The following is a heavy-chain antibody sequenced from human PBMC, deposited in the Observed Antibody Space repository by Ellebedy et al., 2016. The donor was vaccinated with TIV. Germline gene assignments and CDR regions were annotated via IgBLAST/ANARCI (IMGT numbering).Heavy chain of an antibody. V-gene: IGHV1-3*01. CDR3: ARGMYYSDSSGYSAYLDL. J-gene: IGHJ2*01. CDR1: GYTFSRYA. Sequence: ASVKVSCKASGYTFSRYAIHWVRQAPGQRLEWMGWINAGNGNTKYSKKFQGRVIITRYTSATTAYMELNSLRFEDTAVNYCARGMYYSDSSGYSAYLDLWGRGTLVTVSS. D-gene: IGHD3-22*01. CDR2: INAGNGNT.